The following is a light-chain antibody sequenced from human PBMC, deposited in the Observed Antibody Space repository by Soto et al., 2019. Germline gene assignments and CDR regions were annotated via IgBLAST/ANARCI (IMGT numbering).Light chain of an antibody. V-gene: IGKV3-20*01. CDR1: QSVSSSY. J-gene: IGKJ3*01. CDR3: QQGYIFPFT. Sequence: EIVLTQSPGTLSLSPGERATLSCRASQSVSSSYLAWYQQKPGQAPRLLIYGASSRATGIPDRFSGSGSGTDFTLTISRLEPEDFATYYCQQGYIFPFTFGPGTKVDVK. CDR2: GAS.